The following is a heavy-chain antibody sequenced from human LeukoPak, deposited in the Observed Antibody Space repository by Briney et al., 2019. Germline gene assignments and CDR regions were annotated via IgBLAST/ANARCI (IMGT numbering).Heavy chain of an antibody. D-gene: IGHD1-26*01. Sequence: PGGSLRLSCAASGFTFNSYWMHWVRQAPGKGLVWVSRIRGDGGTTDYADSVKGRFTISRDNAKNTLSLQMNSLRIEDTAVYYCAKDYVGAHDMWGQGTMVTVSS. J-gene: IGHJ3*02. V-gene: IGHV3-74*01. CDR2: IRGDGGTT. CDR3: AKDYVGAHDM. CDR1: GFTFNSYW.